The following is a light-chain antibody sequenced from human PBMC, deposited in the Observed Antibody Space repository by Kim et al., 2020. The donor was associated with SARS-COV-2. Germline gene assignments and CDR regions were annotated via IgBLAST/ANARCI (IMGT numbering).Light chain of an antibody. CDR1: QSISNW. CDR3: QQYRSYSWT. Sequence: DIQMTQSPSTLSASVGDRVTITCRASQSISNWLAWYQQKTGKAPKLLIYKASSLESGVPSRFSGSGSGTEFTVTISGLQPDDFATYYCQQYRSYSWTFGQGTKVDIK. V-gene: IGKV1-5*03. CDR2: KAS. J-gene: IGKJ1*01.